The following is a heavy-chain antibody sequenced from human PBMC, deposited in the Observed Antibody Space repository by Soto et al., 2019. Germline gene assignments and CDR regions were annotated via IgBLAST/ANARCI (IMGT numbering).Heavy chain of an antibody. CDR3: AKVITVTTPPFYYYYGMDV. Sequence: GGSLRLSCAASGFTFSTYAMTWVRQAPGRGLEWVSCISGTGESTYYADSVKGRFTISRDNSKNTLYLQMDTLRAEDTAIYYCAKVITVTTPPFYYYYGMDVWGQGTTVTVSS. CDR2: ISGTGEST. J-gene: IGHJ6*02. CDR1: GFTFSTYA. V-gene: IGHV3-23*01. D-gene: IGHD4-17*01.